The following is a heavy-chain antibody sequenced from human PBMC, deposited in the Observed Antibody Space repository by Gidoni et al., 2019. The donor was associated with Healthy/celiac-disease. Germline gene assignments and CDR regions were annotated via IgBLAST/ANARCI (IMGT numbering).Heavy chain of an antibody. CDR1: GFTFSSYA. CDR3: AKGELPSSY. CDR2: ISGSGGST. Sequence: EVQLVEYGGGLVQPGGSLRLSCAASGFTFSSYAMSWVRKAPGTGLEWVVAISGSGGSTYYGDSVKGRFTISRDNSKNTLYLQMNSLRAEDTAVYYCAKGELPSSYWGQGTLVTVSS. D-gene: IGHD1-7*01. V-gene: IGHV3-23*04. J-gene: IGHJ4*02.